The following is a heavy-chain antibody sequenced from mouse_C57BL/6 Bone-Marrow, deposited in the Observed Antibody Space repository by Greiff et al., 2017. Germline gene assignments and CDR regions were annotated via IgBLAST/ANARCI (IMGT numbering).Heavy chain of an antibody. J-gene: IGHJ4*01. D-gene: IGHD1-1*01. CDR3: ARSGYYGSSSSYYAMGY. CDR1: GYTFTSYW. CDR2: INPSNGGT. V-gene: IGHV1-53*01. Sequence: QVQLQQPGTELVKPGASVKLSCKASGYTFTSYWMHWVKQRPGQGLEWIGNINPSNGGTNYNEKFKSKATLTVEKSSSTAYMQLSSRTSEDSAVYYCARSGYYGSSSSYYAMGYWGQGTSVTVSS.